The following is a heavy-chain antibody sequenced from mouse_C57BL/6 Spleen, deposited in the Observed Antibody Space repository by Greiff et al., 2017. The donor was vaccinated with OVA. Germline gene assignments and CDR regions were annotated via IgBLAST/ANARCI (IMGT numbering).Heavy chain of an antibody. V-gene: IGHV1-64*01. D-gene: IGHD3-2*02. J-gene: IGHJ3*01. Sequence: QVQLQQPGAELVKPGASVKLSCKASGYTFTSYWMHWVKQRPGQGLEWIGMIHPNSGSTNYNEKFKSKATLTVDKSSSTAYMQRSSLTSEDSAVYYCARGDSSGYPAWFAYWGQGTLVTVSA. CDR2: IHPNSGST. CDR3: ARGDSSGYPAWFAY. CDR1: GYTFTSYW.